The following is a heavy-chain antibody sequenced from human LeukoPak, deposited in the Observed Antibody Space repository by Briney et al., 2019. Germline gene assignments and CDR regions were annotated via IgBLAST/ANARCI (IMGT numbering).Heavy chain of an antibody. D-gene: IGHD6-19*01. J-gene: IGHJ4*02. V-gene: IGHV4-4*07. Sequence: PSETLSLTCTVSGGSISSYYGSWIRQAAGKGLEWIGRMYSSGSTNYNPSLKSRVTISLDKSKNQFSLKLSSVTAADTAVYYCARGGSSGPDYWGQGTLDTVSS. CDR3: ARGGSSGPDY. CDR2: MYSSGST. CDR1: GGSISSYY.